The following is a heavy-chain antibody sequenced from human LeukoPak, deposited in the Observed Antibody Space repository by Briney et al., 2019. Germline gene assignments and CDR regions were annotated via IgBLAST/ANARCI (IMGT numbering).Heavy chain of an antibody. CDR1: GFTFSNYA. Sequence: PGGSLGLSCAASGFTFSNYAMHWVRQAPGKGLEWVALISYDGSNNYYADSVKGRFTISSDNSKSTLYLQMNSLRTEDTAVYYCARASRLYYFDYWGQGTLVTVSS. V-gene: IGHV3-30*01. CDR2: ISYDGSNN. CDR3: ARASRLYYFDY. J-gene: IGHJ4*02.